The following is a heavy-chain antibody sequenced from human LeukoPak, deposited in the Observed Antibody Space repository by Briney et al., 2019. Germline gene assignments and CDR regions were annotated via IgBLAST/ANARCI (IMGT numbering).Heavy chain of an antibody. Sequence: GGSLRLSCAASGFTFYDYGMSWVRQGPGKGLEWGSGINWNGGSIVYADSVKGRFTISRDNAKNSLYLQMNSLRAEDTALYYCARDPTEGFEELLSPPDYWGQGTLVTVSS. D-gene: IGHD3-10*01. CDR3: ARDPTEGFEELLSPPDY. J-gene: IGHJ4*02. CDR2: INWNGGSI. CDR1: GFTFYDYG. V-gene: IGHV3-20*04.